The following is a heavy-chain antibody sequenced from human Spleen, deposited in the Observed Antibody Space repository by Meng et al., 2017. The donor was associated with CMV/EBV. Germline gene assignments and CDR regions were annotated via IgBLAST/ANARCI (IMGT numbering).Heavy chain of an antibody. CDR1: GFTFSNYN. CDR3: ATRGLGEFDY. D-gene: IGHD3/OR15-3a*01. CDR2: ISDSSSYI. J-gene: IGHJ4*02. V-gene: IGHV3-21*01. Sequence: LSCAASGFTFSNYNMNWVRQAPGKGLEWVSSISDSSSYIYYADSMKGRFTISRDNAKNSLYLQMNSLRAEDTAVYYCATRGLGEFDYWGQGTLVTVSS.